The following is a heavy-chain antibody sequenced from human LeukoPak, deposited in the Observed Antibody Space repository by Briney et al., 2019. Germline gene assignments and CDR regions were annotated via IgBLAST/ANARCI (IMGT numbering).Heavy chain of an antibody. J-gene: IGHJ6*02. CDR3: ARTYGSGSYLYYYYGMDV. Sequence: GGSLRLSCAASGFTFSSYSMNWVRQAPGKGLEWVSSISSSSSYIYYADSVKGRFTISRDNAKNSLYLQMNSLRAEDTAVYYCARTYGSGSYLYYYYGMDVWGQGTTVTVSS. V-gene: IGHV3-21*01. CDR1: GFTFSSYS. D-gene: IGHD3-10*01. CDR2: ISSSSSYI.